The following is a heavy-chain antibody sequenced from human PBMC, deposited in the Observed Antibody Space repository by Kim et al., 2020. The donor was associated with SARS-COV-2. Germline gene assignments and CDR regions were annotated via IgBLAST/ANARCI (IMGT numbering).Heavy chain of an antibody. CDR1: GGSISSSSYY. V-gene: IGHV4-39*01. Sequence: SETLSLTCTVSGGSISSSSYYWGWIRQPPGKGLEWIGSIYYSGSTYYNPSLKSRVTISVDTSKNQFSLKLSSVTAADTAVYYCASASRLTARDTADAFDIWGQGTMVTVSS. D-gene: IGHD5-18*01. J-gene: IGHJ3*02. CDR2: IYYSGST. CDR3: ASASRLTARDTADAFDI.